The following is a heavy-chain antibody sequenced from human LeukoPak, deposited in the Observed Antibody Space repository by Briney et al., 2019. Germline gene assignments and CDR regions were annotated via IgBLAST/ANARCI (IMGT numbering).Heavy chain of an antibody. CDR3: AKADRRSDLPYYFDY. CDR1: GFTFSSYA. J-gene: IGHJ4*02. CDR2: ISGSGGST. V-gene: IGHV3-23*01. Sequence: GGSLRLSCAASGFTFSSYAMSWVRQAPGKGLEWVSGISGSGGSTYYADSVKGRFTISRDNSKNTLFLQMNSLRAEDTAVYYCAKADRRSDLPYYFDYWGQGTLVTVSS.